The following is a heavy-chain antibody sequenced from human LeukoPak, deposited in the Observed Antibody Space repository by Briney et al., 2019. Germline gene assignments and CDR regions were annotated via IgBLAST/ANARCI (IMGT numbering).Heavy chain of an antibody. CDR2: INTDGSRT. CDR1: GFSFRSYW. J-gene: IGHJ4*02. Sequence: AGGSLRLSCAASGFSFRSYWMHWVRQAPGKGLVWVSRINTDGSRTSYADSVKGRFTISRDNAKNTLYLQMNSLRAEDTAVYYCARVYTPMIVVVIRPYFDYWGQGTLVTVSS. D-gene: IGHD3-22*01. CDR3: ARVYTPMIVVVIRPYFDY. V-gene: IGHV3-74*01.